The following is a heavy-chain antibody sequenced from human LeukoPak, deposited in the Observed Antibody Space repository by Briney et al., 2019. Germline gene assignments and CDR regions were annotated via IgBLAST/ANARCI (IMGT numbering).Heavy chain of an antibody. D-gene: IGHD6-19*01. CDR3: ARTIAGAGSYYGGTGFDY. CDR2: ISSDESST. J-gene: IGHJ4*02. V-gene: IGHV3-74*01. Sequence: GGSLRLSCAVSGFTFRSYWMHWVRQAPGKGLVWVSRISSDESSTSYADSVKGRFTISRDNAKNTLYLHMNSLRAEDTAVYYCARTIAGAGSYYGGTGFDYWGQGTLVTVSS. CDR1: GFTFRSYW.